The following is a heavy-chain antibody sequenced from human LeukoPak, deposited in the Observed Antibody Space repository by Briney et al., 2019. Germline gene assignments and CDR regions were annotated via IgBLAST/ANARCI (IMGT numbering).Heavy chain of an antibody. J-gene: IGHJ4*02. CDR3: ATYCSSTSCPNFDY. V-gene: IGHV3-48*03. D-gene: IGHD2-2*01. CDR1: GFTFSSYE. Sequence: GGSLRPSCAAYGFTFSSYEMNWVRQAPGKGLEWVSCISSSGSTIYYADSVKGRFTISRDNAKNSLYLQMNSLRAEDTAVYYCATYCSSTSCPNFDYWGQGTLVTVSS. CDR2: ISSSGSTI.